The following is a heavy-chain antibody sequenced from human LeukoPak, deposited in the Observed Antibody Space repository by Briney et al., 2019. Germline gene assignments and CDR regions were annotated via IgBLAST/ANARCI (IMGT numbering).Heavy chain of an antibody. CDR1: GGSISSSSYY. V-gene: IGHV4-39*01. CDR3: ARYGGNSDY. D-gene: IGHD4-23*01. J-gene: IGHJ4*02. CDR2: IYYSGST. Sequence: SETLSLTCTVSGGSISSSSYYWGWVRQPPGKGLEWIGSIYYSGSTYYNPSLKSRVTISVDTSKNQFSLKLSSVTAADTAVYYCARYGGNSDYWGQGTLVTVSS.